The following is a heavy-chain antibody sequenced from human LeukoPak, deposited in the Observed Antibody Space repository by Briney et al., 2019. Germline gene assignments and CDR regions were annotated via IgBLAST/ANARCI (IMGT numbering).Heavy chain of an antibody. V-gene: IGHV3-48*01. CDR3: AKDVYYDSSGYFGY. CDR1: GFTFSSYS. D-gene: IGHD3-22*01. Sequence: GGSLRLSCAASGFTFSSYSMNWVRQAPGKGLEWVSYISSSSSTIYYADSVKGRFTISRDNSKNTLYLQMNSLRAEDTAVYYCAKDVYYDSSGYFGYWGQGTLVTVSS. J-gene: IGHJ4*02. CDR2: ISSSSSTI.